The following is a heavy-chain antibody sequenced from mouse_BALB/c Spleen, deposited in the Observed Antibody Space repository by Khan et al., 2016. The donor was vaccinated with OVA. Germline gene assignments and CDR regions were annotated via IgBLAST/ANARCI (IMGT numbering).Heavy chain of an antibody. D-gene: IGHD2-10*02. CDR1: GYSITSDYA. V-gene: IGHV3-2*02. CDR3: ARMYGGDFDY. CDR2: ISYSGNT. J-gene: IGHJ2*01. Sequence: EVQLQESGPGLVKPSQSLSPTCTVTGYSITSDYAWNWIRQFPGNKLEWMGFISYSGNTKYNTSLKSRISVTRDTSKNQFFLQLNSVTTEDTATYYCARMYGGDFDYWGQGTTLTVSS.